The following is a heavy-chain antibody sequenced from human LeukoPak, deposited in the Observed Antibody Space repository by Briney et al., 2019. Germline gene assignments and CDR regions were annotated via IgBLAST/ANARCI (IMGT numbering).Heavy chain of an antibody. CDR1: GFTFSSYW. J-gene: IGHJ3*01. V-gene: IGHV3-7*01. Sequence: GSLRLSCAASGFTFSSYWMTWVRQAPGKGLEWVANMKQDGSEKYYVDSVKGRFTISRDNAKDSPYLQMNSLRAEDTAVYYCARDAMTTGGAFDFWGQGTMVTVSS. CDR3: ARDAMTTGGAFDF. CDR2: MKQDGSEK. D-gene: IGHD4-17*01.